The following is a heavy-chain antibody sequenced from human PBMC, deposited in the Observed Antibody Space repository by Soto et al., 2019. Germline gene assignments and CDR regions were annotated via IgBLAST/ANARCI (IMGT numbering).Heavy chain of an antibody. Sequence: AGGSLRLSCAASGFTFSSYTMNWVRQAPGKGLEWVSSISSSSSYIYYADSVKGRFTISRDNAKNSLYLQMNSLRAEDTAVYYCARDRIFYGGVFDYWGQGTLVTVSS. V-gene: IGHV3-21*01. CDR3: ARDRIFYGGVFDY. J-gene: IGHJ4*02. CDR2: ISSSSSYI. D-gene: IGHD4-17*01. CDR1: GFTFSSYT.